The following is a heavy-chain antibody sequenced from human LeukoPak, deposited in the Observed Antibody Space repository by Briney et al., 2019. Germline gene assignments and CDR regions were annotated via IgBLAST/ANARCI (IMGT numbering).Heavy chain of an antibody. V-gene: IGHV3-11*06. J-gene: IGHJ5*02. Sequence: GGSLRLSCAASGFTFSDYYMSWIRQAPGKGLEWVSYSSSSSSYTNYADSVKGRFTISRDNAKNSLYLQMNSLRAEDTAVYYCARDTSTHWFDPWGQGTLVTVSS. CDR1: GFTFSDYY. D-gene: IGHD5-24*01. CDR3: ARDTSTHWFDP. CDR2: SSSSSSYT.